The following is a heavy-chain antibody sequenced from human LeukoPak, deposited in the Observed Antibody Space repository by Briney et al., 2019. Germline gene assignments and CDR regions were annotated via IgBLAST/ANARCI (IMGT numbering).Heavy chain of an antibody. J-gene: IGHJ4*02. V-gene: IGHV4-4*07. CDR2: IYSSGGT. CDR1: GASISTFH. Sequence: SETLSLTCSGSGASISTFHWTWFRQPAGRGLEWVCLIYSSGGTLLNPSLKNRVAMSVDLTKNQLTRKLTSVTAPDTAMYSCARKDGDYWGRGSLVTVSS. CDR3: ARKDGDY.